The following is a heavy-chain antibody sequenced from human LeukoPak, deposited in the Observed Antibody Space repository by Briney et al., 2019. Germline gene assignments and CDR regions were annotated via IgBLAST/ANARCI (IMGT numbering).Heavy chain of an antibody. CDR1: GGSITSSNYC. CDR2: ICYSGST. Sequence: SETLSLTCTVSGGSITSSNYCGGWIRQPPGKGLEWIGSICYSGSTYSSGTTYYNPSLKSRVTISVDTSNNRFSLKLTSVTAADTAVYYCTRHGFGGDCSGSSCYLAHWGQGTLVTVSS. D-gene: IGHD2-2*01. J-gene: IGHJ4*02. V-gene: IGHV4-39*01. CDR3: TRHGFGGDCSGSSCYLAH.